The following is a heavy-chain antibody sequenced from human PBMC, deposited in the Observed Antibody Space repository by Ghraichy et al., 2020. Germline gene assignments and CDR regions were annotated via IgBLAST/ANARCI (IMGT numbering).Heavy chain of an antibody. CDR1: GYTFNYHG. J-gene: IGHJ4*02. CDR2: ISGYKGDT. V-gene: IGHV1-18*01. CDR3: ARCPMTIYGVLTGGLDY. Sequence: ASVKVSCKASGYTFNYHGLCWVRQAPGQGLEWMGWISGYKGDTHYAQAFKDRVTMTADASTTTGFLEVRGLKSDDTALYYRARCPMTIYGVLTGGLDYWGQGSLVTVSS. D-gene: IGHD3-3*01.